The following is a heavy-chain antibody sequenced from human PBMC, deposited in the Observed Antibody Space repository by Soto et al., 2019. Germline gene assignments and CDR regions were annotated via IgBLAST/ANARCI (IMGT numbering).Heavy chain of an antibody. CDR1: GGSISSYY. Sequence: SETLSLTCTVSGGSISSYYWSWIRQPPGKGLEWIGYIYYSGSTNYNPSLKSRVNISVDTSKNQFSLKLSSVTAADTAVYYCARDPFYYDSSGYWGQGTLVTVSS. V-gene: IGHV4-59*01. D-gene: IGHD3-22*01. J-gene: IGHJ4*02. CDR3: ARDPFYYDSSGY. CDR2: IYYSGST.